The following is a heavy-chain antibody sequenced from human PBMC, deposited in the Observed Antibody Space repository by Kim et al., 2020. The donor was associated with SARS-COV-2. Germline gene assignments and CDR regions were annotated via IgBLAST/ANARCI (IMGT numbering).Heavy chain of an antibody. Sequence: SETLSLTCAISGVSVTTNHWWSWVRQPPGKGLEWIGEILHTGETAYTPSFKSRVTMSLDKSKNEISLNLNSVTAADTAVYYCASPERYWGQGILVTVSS. V-gene: IGHV4-4*02. J-gene: IGHJ4*02. CDR2: ILHTGET. CDR3: ASPERY. CDR1: GVSVTTNHW.